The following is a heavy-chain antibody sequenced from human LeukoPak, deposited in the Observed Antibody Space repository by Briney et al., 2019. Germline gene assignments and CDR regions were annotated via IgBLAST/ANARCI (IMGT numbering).Heavy chain of an antibody. Sequence: SETLSLTCAVYGGSFSGYYWSWIRQPPGKGLEWIGEINHSGSTNYNPSLKSRVTISVDTSKNQFSLKLSSVTAADTAVYYCAKRVRYYYDSSGYYADYWGQGTLVTVSS. V-gene: IGHV4-34*01. CDR1: GGSFSGYY. D-gene: IGHD3-22*01. CDR3: AKRVRYYYDSSGYYADY. J-gene: IGHJ4*02. CDR2: INHSGST.